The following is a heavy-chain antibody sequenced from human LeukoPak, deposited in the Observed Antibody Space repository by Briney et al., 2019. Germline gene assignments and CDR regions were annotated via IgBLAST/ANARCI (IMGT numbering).Heavy chain of an antibody. J-gene: IGHJ4*02. CDR1: GGSISSYY. CDR3: ARHTSAAVVPGY. D-gene: IGHD2-2*01. CDR2: IYTSGST. Sequence: SETLSLTCTVSGGSISSYYWSWIRQPPGKGLEWIGYIYTSGSTNYNPSLKSRVTISVDTSKNQFSLKLSSVTAADTAVYYCARHTSAAVVPGYWGQGTLVTVSS. V-gene: IGHV4-4*09.